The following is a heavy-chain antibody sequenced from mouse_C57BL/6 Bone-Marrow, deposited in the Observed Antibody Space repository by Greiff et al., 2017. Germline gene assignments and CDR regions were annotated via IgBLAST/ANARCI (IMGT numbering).Heavy chain of an antibody. V-gene: IGHV14-4*01. CDR1: GFNIKDDY. CDR3: TTWSSSPYFGY. D-gene: IGHD1-1*01. CDR2: IDPENGDT. J-gene: IGHJ2*01. Sequence: VQLQQSGAELVRPGASVKLSCTASGFNIKDDYMHWVKQRPEQGLEWIGWIDPENGDTEYASKFQGKATITADTSSNTAYLQLSSLTSEDTAVYYCTTWSSSPYFGYWVQGTTLAVSS.